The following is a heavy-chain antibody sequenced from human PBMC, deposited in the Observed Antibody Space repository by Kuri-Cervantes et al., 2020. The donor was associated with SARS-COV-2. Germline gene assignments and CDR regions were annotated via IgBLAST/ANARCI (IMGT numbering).Heavy chain of an antibody. J-gene: IGHJ4*02. D-gene: IGHD3-9*01. Sequence: ASVKVSCKASGYTFTSYHMHWVRQAPGQGLEWMGIINPSGGSTSYAEKFQGRVTVTRDTSTSTMYLELSRLKSEGTAVYFCARALDHDILTALSLWGQGTLVTVSS. CDR2: INPSGGST. CDR1: GYTFTSYH. CDR3: ARALDHDILTALSL. V-gene: IGHV1-46*01.